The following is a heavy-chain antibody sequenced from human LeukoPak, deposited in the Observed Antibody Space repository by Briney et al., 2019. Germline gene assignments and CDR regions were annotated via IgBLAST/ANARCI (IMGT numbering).Heavy chain of an antibody. CDR1: GFTFSSYG. CDR3: AKAEWEQYYFDY. D-gene: IGHD1-26*01. CDR2: IRYDGSNK. Sequence: GGSLRLSCAASGFTFSSYGMHWVRQAPGKGREGVAFIRYDGSNKYYADSVKGRFTISRDNSKNTLYLQMNGLRAEDTAVYYCAKAEWEQYYFDYWGQGTLVTVSS. V-gene: IGHV3-30*02. J-gene: IGHJ4*02.